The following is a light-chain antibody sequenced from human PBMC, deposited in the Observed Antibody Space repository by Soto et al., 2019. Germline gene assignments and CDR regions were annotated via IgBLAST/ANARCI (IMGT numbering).Light chain of an antibody. CDR2: GAS. V-gene: IGKV3-20*01. CDR3: QQYGTSPYT. CDR1: QSVSSSY. Sequence: EIVLKQSPGTLSLSPGERATLSCRASQSVSSSYLAWYQQKPGQAPRLLIYGASSRATSIPDRLSGSGSGTDLTLTITRLEPEDFAVYYCQQYGTSPYTFGQGTKLEIK. J-gene: IGKJ2*01.